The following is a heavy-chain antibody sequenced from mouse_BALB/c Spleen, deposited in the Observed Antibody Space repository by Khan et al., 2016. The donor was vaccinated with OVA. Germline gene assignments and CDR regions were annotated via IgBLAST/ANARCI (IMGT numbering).Heavy chain of an antibody. V-gene: IGHV5-17*02. Sequence: EVQLLESGGGLVQSGGSRKLSCAASGFTFTSYGMHWIRQAPEKGLEWVAYISSDSNTIYYADTVKGRFTISSDNPKNTLFLQMTSLRSGDTAMYFCATSYFYGYYFDYWGQGTTLTVSS. CDR1: GFTFTSYG. CDR2: ISSDSNTI. J-gene: IGHJ2*01. D-gene: IGHD1-1*01. CDR3: ATSYFYGYYFDY.